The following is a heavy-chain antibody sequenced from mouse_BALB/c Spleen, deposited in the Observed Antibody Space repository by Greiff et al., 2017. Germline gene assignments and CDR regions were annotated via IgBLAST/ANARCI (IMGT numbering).Heavy chain of an antibody. CDR1: GFSLTSYG. V-gene: IGHV2-9*02. J-gene: IGHJ3*01. CDR2: IWAGGST. D-gene: IGHD2-4*01. Sequence: QVQLKESGPGLVAPSQSLSITCTVSGFSLTSYGVHWVRQPPGKGLEWLGVIWAGGSTNYNSALMSRLSISKDNSKSQVFLKMNSLQTDDTAMYYCARAHYDYDGPWFAYWGQGTLVTVSA. CDR3: ARAHYDYDGPWFAY.